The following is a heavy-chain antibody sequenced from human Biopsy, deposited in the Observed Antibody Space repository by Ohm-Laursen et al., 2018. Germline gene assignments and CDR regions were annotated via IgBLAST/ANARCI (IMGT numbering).Heavy chain of an antibody. J-gene: IGHJ4*02. D-gene: IGHD6-19*01. CDR3: ARESALAGDFDS. CDR2: ISYIGST. V-gene: IGHV4-61*01. CDR1: GASVTSGSYY. Sequence: SDTLSLTCTVSGASVTSGSYYWSWIRQPPGKGLEWLGYISYIGSTNYNPSLKSRVTISVDTSKNHFSLKLTSVTAADTAVYYCARESALAGDFDSWGQGTLVTVSS.